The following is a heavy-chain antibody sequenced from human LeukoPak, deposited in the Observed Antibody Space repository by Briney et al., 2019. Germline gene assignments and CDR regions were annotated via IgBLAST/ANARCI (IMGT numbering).Heavy chain of an antibody. D-gene: IGHD2-2*01. V-gene: IGHV4-34*01. CDR1: GGSFSGYY. J-gene: IGHJ5*02. CDR3: ARGVLRGYCSSTSCYHRAHNWFDP. Sequence: SETLSLTCAVYGGSFSGYYWSWIRQPPGKGLEWIGEINHSGSINYNPSLKSRVTISVDTSKNQFSLKLSSVPAADTAVSYCARGVLRGYCSSTSCYHRAHNWFDPWGQGTLVTVSS. CDR2: INHSGSI.